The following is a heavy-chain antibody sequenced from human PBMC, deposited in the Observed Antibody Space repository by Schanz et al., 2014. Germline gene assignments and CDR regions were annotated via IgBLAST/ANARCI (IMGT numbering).Heavy chain of an antibody. V-gene: IGHV1-3*01. Sequence: QVHLVQSGAEVKRPGASVKVSCKASEYSFTSYSMHWVRQAPGQRLEWMGWMNPKTGNTDHAQKFQGRVSMTWDTFTSTAYLDLSRLRSEDTGVYYCARALKGKVAIFGVIAAQNYYYMDVWGKGTTVTVSS. CDR2: MNPKTGNT. J-gene: IGHJ6*03. CDR1: EYSFTSYS. D-gene: IGHD3-3*01. CDR3: ARALKGKVAIFGVIAAQNYYYMDV.